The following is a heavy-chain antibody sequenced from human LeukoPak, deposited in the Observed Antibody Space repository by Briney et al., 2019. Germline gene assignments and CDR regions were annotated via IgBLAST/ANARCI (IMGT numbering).Heavy chain of an antibody. V-gene: IGHV1-8*03. Sequence: ASVKVSCKASGYTFTSYGINWVRQATGQGLEWMGWMNPNSGNTGYAQKFQGRVTITRNTSISTAYMELSSLRSEDTAVYYCARVPVVPAARSQPRSKRYYYYMDVWGKGTTVTVSS. CDR1: GYTFTSYG. D-gene: IGHD2-2*01. CDR3: ARVPVVPAARSQPRSKRYYYYMDV. CDR2: MNPNSGNT. J-gene: IGHJ6*03.